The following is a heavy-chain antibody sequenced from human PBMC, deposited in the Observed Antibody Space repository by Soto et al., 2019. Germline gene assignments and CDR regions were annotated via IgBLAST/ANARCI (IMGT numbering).Heavy chain of an antibody. V-gene: IGHV1-69*06. CDR3: ARAGCSSTSCPPAWFDP. CDR2: IIPIFGTA. Sequence: GASVKVSCKASGGTFSSYAISWVRQAPGQGLEWMGGIIPIFGTANYAQKFQGRVTITADKSTSTAYMELSSLRSEDTAVYYCARAGCSSTSCPPAWFDPWAQGTLATVAS. CDR1: GGTFSSYA. D-gene: IGHD2-2*01. J-gene: IGHJ5*02.